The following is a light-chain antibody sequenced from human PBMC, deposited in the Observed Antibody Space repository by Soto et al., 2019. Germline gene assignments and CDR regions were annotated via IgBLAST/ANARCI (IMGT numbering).Light chain of an antibody. CDR1: SSDVGGYNY. J-gene: IGLJ2*01. V-gene: IGLV2-14*01. Sequence: QSALTQPASVSGSPGQSITISCTGTSSDVGGYNYVSWYQQHPGKAPKLMIYDVSNRPSGVSNRFSDSKSGNTASLTISGLQAEDEADYYCSSYTSSSTLYVVFGGGTTLTVL. CDR2: DVS. CDR3: SSYTSSSTLYVV.